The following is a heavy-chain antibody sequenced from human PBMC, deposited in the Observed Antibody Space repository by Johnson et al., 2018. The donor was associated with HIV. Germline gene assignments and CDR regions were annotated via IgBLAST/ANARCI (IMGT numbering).Heavy chain of an antibody. J-gene: IGHJ3*02. D-gene: IGHD3-22*01. CDR1: GFTVSSNY. CDR3: ARGLSSGYSGYALEI. Sequence: QVQLVESGGGLIQPGGSLRLSCAASGFTVSSNYMSWVRQAPGKGLEWVSVISYDGSNKYYTDSVKGRFTISRDNSKNTLYLQMNSLRAGDTAVYYCARGLSSGYSGYALEIWGQGTMVTVSS. CDR2: ISYDGSNK. V-gene: IGHV3-30*03.